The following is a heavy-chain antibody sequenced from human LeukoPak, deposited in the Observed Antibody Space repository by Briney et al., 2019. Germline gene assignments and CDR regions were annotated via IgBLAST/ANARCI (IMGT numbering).Heavy chain of an antibody. CDR1: GFTVSSNY. D-gene: IGHD3-3*01. Sequence: GGSLRLSCAASGFTVSSNYMSWVRQAPGKGLEWVSVIYSGGSTYYADSVKGRFTISRDNSKNTLYLQMNSLRAEDTAVYYCARVRDPGVVRGYYYMDVWGKGTTVTVSS. J-gene: IGHJ6*03. CDR3: ARVRDPGVVRGYYYMDV. CDR2: IYSGGST. V-gene: IGHV3-53*01.